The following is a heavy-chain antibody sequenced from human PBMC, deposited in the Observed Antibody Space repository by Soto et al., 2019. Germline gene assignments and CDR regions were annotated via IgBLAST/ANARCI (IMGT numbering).Heavy chain of an antibody. J-gene: IGHJ6*02. V-gene: IGHV1-3*05. Sequence: QVQLVQSGAEEKKPGASVKVSCKASGYTFTSYAMHWVRQAPGQRLEWMGWINAGNGNTKYSQKFQGRVTLTRDTSASTADIELSSLRSEDTAVYYCASNHLGTTTYGMDVWGQGTTFTVS. CDR1: GYTFTSYA. CDR2: INAGNGNT. D-gene: IGHD1-7*01. CDR3: ASNHLGTTTYGMDV.